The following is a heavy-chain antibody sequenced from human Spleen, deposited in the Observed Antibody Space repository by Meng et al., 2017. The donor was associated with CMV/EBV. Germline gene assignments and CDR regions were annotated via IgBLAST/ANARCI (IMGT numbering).Heavy chain of an antibody. Sequence: SVKVSCKASGGTFSSYAISWVRQAPGQGLEWMGGIIPIFGTANYAQKFQGRVTITTDESTSTAYMELSSLRSEDTAVYHCARDPGGYSYGYDGWGQRTLVTVSS. CDR1: GGTFSSYA. J-gene: IGHJ4*02. CDR2: IIPIFGTA. D-gene: IGHD5-18*01. CDR3: ARDPGGYSYGYDG. V-gene: IGHV1-69*05.